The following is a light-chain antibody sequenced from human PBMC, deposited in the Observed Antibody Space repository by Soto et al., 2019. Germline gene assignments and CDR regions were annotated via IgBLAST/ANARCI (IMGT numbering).Light chain of an antibody. CDR3: QQSYSTPGT. CDR1: QSISSY. CDR2: AAS. J-gene: IGKJ1*01. V-gene: IGKV1-39*01. Sequence: DIQITQSPSSLSSCLGDRVTITCRASQSISSYLNWYQQKPGKAPKLLIYAASSLQSGVPSRFSGSGSGTDFTLTISSLQPEDFATYYCQQSYSTPGTFGQGTKVDIK.